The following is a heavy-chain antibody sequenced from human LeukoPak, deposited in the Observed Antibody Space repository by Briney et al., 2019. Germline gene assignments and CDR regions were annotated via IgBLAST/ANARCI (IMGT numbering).Heavy chain of an antibody. CDR2: MNPDGSVR. J-gene: IGHJ5*02. V-gene: IGHV3-7*01. D-gene: IGHD6-6*01. CDR1: GFSFTDYW. Sequence: PAGGSLRLSCAASGFSFTDYWMSWVRRTPAKGLEFVANMNPDGSVRNYMDSVKGRFTISRDNAKKSLYLEISRLRADDPVVYYCARDPGYSSSDLWGQGTQVTVSS. CDR3: ARDPGYSSSDL.